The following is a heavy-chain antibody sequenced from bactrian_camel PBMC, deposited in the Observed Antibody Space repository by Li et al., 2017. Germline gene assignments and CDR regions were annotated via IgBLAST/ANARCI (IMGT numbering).Heavy chain of an antibody. CDR1: AHTYDNYC. J-gene: IGHJ7*01. D-gene: IGHD2*01. V-gene: IGHV3S1*01. Sequence: HVQLVESGGGSVQAGGSLRLSCTASAHTYDNYCVAWFRQAPGKEREGVAAIANGGGGTYYSDSVKGRFTISQDIPKKTLYLQMDNLKPEDTAMYYCAAVESGIIESTYCSGRVTGRSYGMDYWGKGTQVTVS. CDR2: IANGGGGT.